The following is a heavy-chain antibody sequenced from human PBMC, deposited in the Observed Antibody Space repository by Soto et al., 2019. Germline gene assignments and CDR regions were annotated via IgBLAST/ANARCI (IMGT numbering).Heavy chain of an antibody. Sequence: CLRISCAASGFTFSNAWMSWVRKTPGKGLEWVGRIKSKTDGGTTDYAAPVKGRFTISRDDSKNTLYLQMNSLKTEDTAVYYCTTLYCSSTSCYKRYFDYWGQGTLLTVSS. J-gene: IGHJ4*02. CDR3: TTLYCSSTSCYKRYFDY. CDR2: IKSKTDGGTT. V-gene: IGHV3-15*01. D-gene: IGHD2-2*02. CDR1: GFTFSNAW.